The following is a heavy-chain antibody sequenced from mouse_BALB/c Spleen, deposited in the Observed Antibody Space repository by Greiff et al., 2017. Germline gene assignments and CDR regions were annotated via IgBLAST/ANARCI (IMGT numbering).Heavy chain of an antibody. J-gene: IGHJ1*01. CDR1: GFTFSSYA. D-gene: IGHD1-1*01. CDR2: ISSGGST. V-gene: IGHV5-6-5*01. CDR3: ARGDYGSRNWYFDV. Sequence: EVKLMESGGGLVKPGGSLKLSCAASGFTFSSYAMSWVRQTPEKRLEWVASISSGGSTYYPDSVKGRFTISRDNARNILYLQMSSLRSEDTAMYYCARGDYGSRNWYFDVWGAGTTVTVSS.